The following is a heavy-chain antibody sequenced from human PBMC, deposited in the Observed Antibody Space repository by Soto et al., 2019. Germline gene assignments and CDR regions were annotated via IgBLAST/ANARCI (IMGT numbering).Heavy chain of an antibody. J-gene: IGHJ5*02. Sequence: GASVKVSCKASGGTFSSYAISWVRQAPGQGLEWMGGIIPMFGTANYAQKFQGRVTITADESTSTAYMELSSLRSEDTAVYYCAREGGLAARGGGWWFDPWGQGTLVTVSS. CDR1: GGTFSSYA. CDR2: IIPMFGTA. V-gene: IGHV1-69*13. D-gene: IGHD6-6*01. CDR3: AREGGLAARGGGWWFDP.